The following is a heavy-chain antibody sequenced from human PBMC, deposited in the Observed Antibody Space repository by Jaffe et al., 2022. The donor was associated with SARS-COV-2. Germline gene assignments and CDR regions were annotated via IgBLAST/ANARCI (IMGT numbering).Heavy chain of an antibody. Sequence: QVQLVESGGGVVQPGRSLRLSCAASGFTFSSYGMHWVRQAPGKGLEWVAVIWYDGSNKYYADSVKGRFTISRDNSKNTLYLQMNSLRAEDTAVYYCARGPVVVVPVKYYYYYGMDVWGQGTTVTVSS. J-gene: IGHJ6*02. CDR1: GFTFSSYG. CDR2: IWYDGSNK. CDR3: ARGPVVVVPVKYYYYYGMDV. D-gene: IGHD2-2*01. V-gene: IGHV3-33*01.